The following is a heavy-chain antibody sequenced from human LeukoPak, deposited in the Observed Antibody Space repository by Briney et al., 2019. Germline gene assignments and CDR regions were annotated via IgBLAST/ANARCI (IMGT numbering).Heavy chain of an antibody. J-gene: IGHJ3*02. D-gene: IGHD3-22*01. CDR2: IYYSGST. V-gene: IGHV4-39*01. CDR3: ARQDTMIVVVITSAFDI. Sequence: SETLSLTCTVSGGSISSSSYYWGWIRQPPGKGLEWIGSIYYSGSTYYNPSLKSRVTISVDTSKNQFSLKLSSVTAADTAVYYCARQDTMIVVVITSAFDIWGQGTMVTVSS. CDR1: GGSISSSSYY.